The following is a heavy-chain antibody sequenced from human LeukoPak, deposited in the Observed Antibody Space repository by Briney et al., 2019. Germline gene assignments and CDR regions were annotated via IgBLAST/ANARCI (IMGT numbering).Heavy chain of an antibody. CDR3: ARDHYDFWSGYYWFDY. CDR1: GFTFSSYS. J-gene: IGHJ4*02. D-gene: IGHD3-3*01. V-gene: IGHV3-21*01. CDR2: ISSSSSYI. Sequence: NTGGSLRLSCAASGFTFSSYSMNWVRQAPGKGLEWVSSISSSSSYIYYADSVKGRFTISRDNAKNSLYLQMNSLRAEDTAVYYCARDHYDFWSGYYWFDYWGQGTLVTVSS.